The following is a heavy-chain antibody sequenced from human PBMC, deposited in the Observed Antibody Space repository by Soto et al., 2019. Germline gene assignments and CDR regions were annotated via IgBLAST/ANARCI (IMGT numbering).Heavy chain of an antibody. J-gene: IGHJ5*01. D-gene: IGHD1-26*01. CDR2: VNPDGSRT. CDR1: GFTFSNYW. CDR3: ATVAVGAYGTFES. V-gene: IGHV3-74*01. Sequence: EVQLVESGGGLVQPGGSLRLSCTASGFTFSNYWMHWVRQAPGKGLVWVSRVNPDGSRTDYADSVKGRFTTSRDNARNTRFLQMKSLRDEDTAVYYCATVAVGAYGTFESWGQGTRVAVSS.